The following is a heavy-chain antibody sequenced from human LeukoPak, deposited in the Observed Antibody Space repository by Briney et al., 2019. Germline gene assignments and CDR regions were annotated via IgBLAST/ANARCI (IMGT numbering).Heavy chain of an antibody. Sequence: GGSLRLSCAASGFTFSSYAMSWVRQAPGKGLEWVSAISGSGGSTYYADSVKGRFTSSRDNSKNTLYLQMNSLRAEDTAVYYCAKPYCSGGSCYPEYDAFDIWGQGTMVTVSS. D-gene: IGHD2-15*01. J-gene: IGHJ3*02. CDR1: GFTFSSYA. CDR2: ISGSGGST. CDR3: AKPYCSGGSCYPEYDAFDI. V-gene: IGHV3-23*01.